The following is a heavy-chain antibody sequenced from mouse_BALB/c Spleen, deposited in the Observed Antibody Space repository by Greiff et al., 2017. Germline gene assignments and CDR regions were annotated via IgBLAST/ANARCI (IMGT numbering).Heavy chain of an antibody. CDR1: GFSLTSYG. J-gene: IGHJ3*01. Sequence: VQLKESGPGLVQPSQSLSITCTVSGFSLTSYGVHWVRQSPGKGLEWLGVIWSGGSTDYNAAFISRLSISKDNSKSQVFFKMNSLQANDTAIYYCARSSYDYDEGAWFAYWGQGTLVTVSA. CDR3: ARSSYDYDEGAWFAY. CDR2: IWSGGST. D-gene: IGHD2-4*01. V-gene: IGHV2-2*02.